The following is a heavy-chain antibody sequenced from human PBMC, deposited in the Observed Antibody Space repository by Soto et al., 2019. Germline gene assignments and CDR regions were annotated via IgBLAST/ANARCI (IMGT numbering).Heavy chain of an antibody. D-gene: IGHD3-22*01. Sequence: LSLTCTVSGGSIRSGGYYWSWIRQPPGKGLEWIGYVYYSGSTYFNPSLKSRVTISVDTSKNQFSLKLSSVTAADTAVYYCARGVGNYYSDYYFDYWGQGTLVTVSS. J-gene: IGHJ4*02. CDR2: VYYSGST. CDR3: ARGVGNYYSDYYFDY. V-gene: IGHV4-31*03. CDR1: GGSIRSGGYY.